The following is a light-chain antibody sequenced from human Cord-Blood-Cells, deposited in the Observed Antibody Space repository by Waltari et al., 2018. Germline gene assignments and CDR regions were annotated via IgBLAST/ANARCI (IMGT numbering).Light chain of an antibody. CDR3: QQYYSYPL. CDR2: AAS. Sequence: AIRITQSPSSLSASKGDRVTIPCRASQGISSYLAWYQQKPGKAPKLMIYAASTLQSGVPSRFSGSGSGTDFTLTIRCLQSEDFATYYCQQYYSYPLFGGGTKVEIK. V-gene: IGKV1-8*01. CDR1: QGISSY. J-gene: IGKJ4*01.